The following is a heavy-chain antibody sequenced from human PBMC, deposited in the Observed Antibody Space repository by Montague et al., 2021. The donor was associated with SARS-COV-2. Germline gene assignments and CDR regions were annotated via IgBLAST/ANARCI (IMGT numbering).Heavy chain of an antibody. V-gene: IGHV4-4*09. J-gene: IGHJ2*01. Sequence: SETLSLTCTVSGGSINDHYRSWIRQSPGKGLEWIGYISSNGKTNYNPSLKSRVTLSADASRNEFSLKLDSVTPADTAVYFCARRGYYDSAGYHWHLDLWGRGMLVTVSS. CDR3: ARRGYYDSAGYHWHLDL. D-gene: IGHD3-22*01. CDR1: GGSINDHY. CDR2: ISSNGKT.